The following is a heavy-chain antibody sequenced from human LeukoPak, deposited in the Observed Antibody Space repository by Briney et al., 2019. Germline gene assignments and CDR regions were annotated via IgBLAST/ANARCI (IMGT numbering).Heavy chain of an antibody. Sequence: GGSLRLSCAASGVMKTYRMNWVRQAPGKGLEWISYISSSSITLNYADSVKGRFTISRDNAKNLVFLHMNSLRDEDTAVYYCARSGNYYDTSGLLYWGQGALVIVSS. V-gene: IGHV3-48*02. D-gene: IGHD3-22*01. CDR3: ARSGNYYDTSGLLY. CDR1: GVMKTYR. J-gene: IGHJ4*02. CDR2: ISSSSITL.